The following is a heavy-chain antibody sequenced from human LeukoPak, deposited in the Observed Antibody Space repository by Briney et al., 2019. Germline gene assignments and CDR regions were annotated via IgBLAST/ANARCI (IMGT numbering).Heavy chain of an antibody. CDR1: GFTFSSYA. CDR2: ISGSGGST. Sequence: SGGSLRLSCAASGFTFSSYAMSWVRQAPGKGLEWVSAISGSGGSTYYADSVKGRFTISRDNSKNTLYLQMNSLGAEDTAVYYCAKEPHSSGDWLSLYFDYWGQGTLVTVSS. J-gene: IGHJ4*02. D-gene: IGHD3/OR15-3a*01. CDR3: AKEPHSSGDWLSLYFDY. V-gene: IGHV3-23*01.